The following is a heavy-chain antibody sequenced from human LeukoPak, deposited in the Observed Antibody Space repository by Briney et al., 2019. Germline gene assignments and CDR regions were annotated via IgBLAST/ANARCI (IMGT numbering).Heavy chain of an antibody. V-gene: IGHV4-59*01. CDR2: IYYSGST. CDR3: ARVLCSGGSCYSLKLDY. CDR1: GGSISSYY. J-gene: IGHJ4*02. Sequence: PSETLSLTCTVSGGSISSYYWSWIRQPPGKGLEWIGYIYYSGSTNYNPSLKSRVTISVDTSKNQFSLKLSSVTAADTAAYYCARVLCSGGSCYSLKLDYWGQGTLVTVSS. D-gene: IGHD2-15*01.